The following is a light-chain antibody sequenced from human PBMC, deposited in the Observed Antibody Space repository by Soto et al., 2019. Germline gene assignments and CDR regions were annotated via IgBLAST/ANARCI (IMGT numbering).Light chain of an antibody. V-gene: IGLV3-25*03. Sequence: SYELTQPPSVSVSPGQTARITCSGDALPKQYAYWYQQKPGQAPVLVIYKDSERPSGIPERFSGSSSGTTVTLTISGVQAEDDDDYYCQSADSSGTYYVFGTGTKVTVL. J-gene: IGLJ1*01. CDR3: QSADSSGTYYV. CDR1: ALPKQY. CDR2: KDS.